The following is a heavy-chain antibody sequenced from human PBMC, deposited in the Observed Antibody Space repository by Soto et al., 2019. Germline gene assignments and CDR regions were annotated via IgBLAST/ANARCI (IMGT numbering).Heavy chain of an antibody. CDR3: ARDIETGNYYDSRKGQEAN. V-gene: IGHV3-23*01. CDR2: ISYDGAAT. CDR1: GFIFSSYA. D-gene: IGHD3-22*01. Sequence: PGGSLRLSCAGSGFIFSSYAMIWVRQAPGKGLEWVSAISYDGAATCYADSVKGRFTISRDNSRNTLYLQMNSLRAEDTAVYYCARDIETGNYYDSRKGQEANWGQGTLVTVSS. J-gene: IGHJ4*02.